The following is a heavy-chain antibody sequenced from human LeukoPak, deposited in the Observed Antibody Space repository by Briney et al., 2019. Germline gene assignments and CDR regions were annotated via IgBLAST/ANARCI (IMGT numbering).Heavy chain of an antibody. V-gene: IGHV1-2*02. CDR3: AGDVIVVVPAASQLGY. CDR2: INPNSGGT. CDR1: GYTFTGYY. Sequence: ASVKVSCKASGYTFTGYYMHWVRQAPGQGLEWMGWINPNSGGTNYAQKFQGRVTMTRDTSISTAYMELSRLRSDDTAVYYCAGDVIVVVPAASQLGYWGQGTLVTVSS. D-gene: IGHD2-2*01. J-gene: IGHJ4*02.